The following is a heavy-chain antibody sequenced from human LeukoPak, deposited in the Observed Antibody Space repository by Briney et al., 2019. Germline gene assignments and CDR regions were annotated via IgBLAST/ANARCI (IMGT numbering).Heavy chain of an antibody. CDR2: LWYDGSNK. V-gene: IGHV3-33*01. J-gene: IGHJ3*02. CDR3: ASARGSGGLDAFDI. Sequence: GSLRLSCAASGFTFSSYGMHWVRQAPGKGLEWVAVLWYDGSNKYYADSVKGRFTISRDNSKNTLYLQMNSLRAEDTAVYYCASARGSGGLDAFDIWGQGTMVTVSS. CDR1: GFTFSSYG. D-gene: IGHD2-15*01.